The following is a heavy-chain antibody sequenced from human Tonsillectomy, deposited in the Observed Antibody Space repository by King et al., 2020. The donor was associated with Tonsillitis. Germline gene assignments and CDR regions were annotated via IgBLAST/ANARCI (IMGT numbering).Heavy chain of an antibody. J-gene: IGHJ6*02. Sequence: QLVQSGAEGKKPGASVKVSCRASGYTFSGYYIHWVRQAPGQGLEWMGWINPNSGGPNYAQKFQGRVTMTRDTSISTAYMELSRLTSDDTAVYYCTRMDSSGDYYSFGMDVWGQGTAVTVFS. CDR1: GYTFSGYY. D-gene: IGHD3-10*01. CDR2: INPNSGGP. CDR3: TRMDSSGDYYSFGMDV. V-gene: IGHV1-2*02.